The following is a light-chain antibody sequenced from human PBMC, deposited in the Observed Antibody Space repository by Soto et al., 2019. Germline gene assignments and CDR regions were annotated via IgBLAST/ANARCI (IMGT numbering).Light chain of an antibody. V-gene: IGKV3-20*01. CDR1: QSISSSY. CDR3: QHFGSSQT. CDR2: GAS. Sequence: EIVLTQSPGTLSVSPGERDTLSCRASQSISSSYLAWYQQKPGQAPRLLIYGASSRATGIPDRFGGSGSGTDFTLTISRLEPEDFAGYYCQHFGSSQTFGQGTRVEIK. J-gene: IGKJ1*01.